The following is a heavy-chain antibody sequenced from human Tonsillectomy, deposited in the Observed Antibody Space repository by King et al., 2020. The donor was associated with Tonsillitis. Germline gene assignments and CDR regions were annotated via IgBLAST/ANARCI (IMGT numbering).Heavy chain of an antibody. D-gene: IGHD4-17*01. CDR3: ARLTTVTTVDY. J-gene: IGHJ4*02. V-gene: IGHV3-48*04. Sequence: EVQLVESGGGLVQPGGSLRLSCVASGLTFSSYSMNWVRQAPGKGLEWVSYIGGSGTTIYYADSVKGRFTISRDNAKNSLYLQMNSLRVEDTAVYYCARLTTVTTVDYWGQGTLVTVSS. CDR1: GLTFSSYS. CDR2: IGGSGTTI.